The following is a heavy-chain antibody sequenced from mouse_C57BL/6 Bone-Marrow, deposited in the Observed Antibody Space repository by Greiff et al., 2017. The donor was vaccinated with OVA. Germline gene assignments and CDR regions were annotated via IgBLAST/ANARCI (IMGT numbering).Heavy chain of an antibody. CDR2: INPNYGNT. D-gene: IGHD2-3*01. Sequence: VQLQQSGPELVQPGASVKISCTASGYSFTDYNMNWVKQSTGKSLEWIGVINPNYGNTSYNQTFKGKATLTVDQSSSTAYMQLNSLTSEDSGVYYGGREGWLLRYWGQGTTLTVSS. J-gene: IGHJ2*01. CDR3: GREGWLLRY. CDR1: GYSFTDYN. V-gene: IGHV1-39*01.